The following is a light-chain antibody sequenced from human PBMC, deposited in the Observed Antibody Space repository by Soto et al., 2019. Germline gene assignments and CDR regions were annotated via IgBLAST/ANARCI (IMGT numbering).Light chain of an antibody. CDR1: SSDIGGSNY. Sequence: QSVLTQPASVSGSPGQSITISCTGNSSDIGGSNYVSWYRHHPGKAPKLMIYEVSKRPSGVSNRFSGSKSGNTASLTISGLQAEDGADYYCSSYTSSSTDVFGTGTKVTVL. J-gene: IGLJ1*01. CDR3: SSYTSSSTDV. CDR2: EVS. V-gene: IGLV2-14*01.